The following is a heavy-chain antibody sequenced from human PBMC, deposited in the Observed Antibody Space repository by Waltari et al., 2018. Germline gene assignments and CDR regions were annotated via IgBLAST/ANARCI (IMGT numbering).Heavy chain of an antibody. Sequence: QLVQSGPEVKKPGSSVKVSCKASGGTFSSYAISWVRQAPGQGLEWMGGIIPIFGTAKYAQRVQCRVTMTADESTSTAYMELSSLRSEDTAVYYCARDTRTYYYDSSGPPDVWGKGTTVTVSS. CDR3: ARDTRTYYYDSSGPPDV. J-gene: IGHJ6*04. V-gene: IGHV1-69*01. CDR1: GGTFSSYA. CDR2: IIPIFGTA. D-gene: IGHD3-22*01.